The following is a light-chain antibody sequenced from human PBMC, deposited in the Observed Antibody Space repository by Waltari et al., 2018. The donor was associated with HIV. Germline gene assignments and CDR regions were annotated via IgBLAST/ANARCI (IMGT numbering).Light chain of an antibody. CDR3: CSYAGSYTFYV. CDR2: DVS. Sequence: QSALPQPRSVSGSPGQSVTISCTGTSSYVGGYNYVSWYQQHPGKAPKLMIYDVSKRPSGVPDRFSGSKSGNTASLTISGLQAEDEADYYCCSYAGSYTFYVFGTGTKVTVL. CDR1: SSYVGGYNY. V-gene: IGLV2-11*01. J-gene: IGLJ1*01.